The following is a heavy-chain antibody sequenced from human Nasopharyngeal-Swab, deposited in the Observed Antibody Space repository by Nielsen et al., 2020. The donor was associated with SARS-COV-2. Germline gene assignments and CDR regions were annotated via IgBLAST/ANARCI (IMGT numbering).Heavy chain of an antibody. CDR2: ISGSGGSI. J-gene: IGHJ4*02. V-gene: IGHV3-23*01. CDR3: TKTLRRGWYFDY. Sequence: GGSLRLSCATLGFTFSSYAMSWVRQAPGKGLEWVSTISGSGGSIYYADSVKGRFTISRDNSNNTLYLQMNSLRVEDTAVYYCTKTLRRGWYFDYWGQGTLVTVSS. CDR1: GFTFSSYA. D-gene: IGHD6-19*01.